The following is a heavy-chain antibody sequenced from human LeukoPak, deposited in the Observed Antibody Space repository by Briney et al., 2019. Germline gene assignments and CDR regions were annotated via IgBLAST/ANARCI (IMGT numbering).Heavy chain of an antibody. CDR1: GYTFTGYY. Sequence: ASVKVSCTASGYTFTGYYMHWVRQAPGQGLEWMGWINPNSGGTNYAQKFQGRVTMTRDTSISTAYMELSRLRSDDTAVYYCARDWYYYGSGSLNFDYWGRGTLVTVSS. J-gene: IGHJ4*02. V-gene: IGHV1-2*02. CDR2: INPNSGGT. CDR3: ARDWYYYGSGSLNFDY. D-gene: IGHD3-10*01.